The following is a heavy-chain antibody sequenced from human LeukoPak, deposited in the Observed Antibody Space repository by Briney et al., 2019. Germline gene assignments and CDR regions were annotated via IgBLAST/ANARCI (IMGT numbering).Heavy chain of an antibody. D-gene: IGHD3-22*01. CDR1: GYTLTELS. CDR3: ATWLYYYDSSGPSGAFDI. CDR2: FDPEDGET. Sequence: GASVKVSCKVSGYTLTELSMHWVRQAPGKGLEWMGGFDPEDGETIYAQKFQGRVTMTEDTSTDTAYMELSSLRSEDTAVYYCATWLYYYDSSGPSGAFDIWGQGTMVTVSS. J-gene: IGHJ3*02. V-gene: IGHV1-24*01.